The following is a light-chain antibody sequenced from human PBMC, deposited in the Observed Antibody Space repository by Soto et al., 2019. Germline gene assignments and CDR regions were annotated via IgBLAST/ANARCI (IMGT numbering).Light chain of an antibody. CDR1: TSNIGAPYD. Sequence: QSVLTQPPSVSGAPGQRVSISCTGSTSNIGAPYDVHWYQHLPGTAPKLLIYGDNNRPSGVPDRFSGSKSGTSATLGITGLQTGDEADYYCGTWDSSLSAHVVFGGGTKVTVL. CDR2: GDN. J-gene: IGLJ2*01. CDR3: GTWDSSLSAHVV. V-gene: IGLV1-40*01.